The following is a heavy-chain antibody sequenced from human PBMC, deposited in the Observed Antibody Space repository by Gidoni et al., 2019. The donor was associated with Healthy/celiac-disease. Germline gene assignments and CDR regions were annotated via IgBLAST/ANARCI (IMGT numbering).Heavy chain of an antibody. D-gene: IGHD3-10*01. J-gene: IGHJ6*02. CDR1: GFPFSSYA. Sequence: QVQLVESGGGVVQPGRSLRLSCAASGFPFSSYAMHWVRQAPGKGLEWVAVISYDGSNKYYADSVKGRFTISRDNSKNTLYLQMNSLRAEDTAVYYCARDPYYYGSGSYPVVWGQGTTVTVSS. CDR2: ISYDGSNK. V-gene: IGHV3-30-3*01. CDR3: ARDPYYYGSGSYPVV.